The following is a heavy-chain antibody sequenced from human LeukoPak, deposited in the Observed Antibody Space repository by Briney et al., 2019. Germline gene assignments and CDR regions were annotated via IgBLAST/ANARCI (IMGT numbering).Heavy chain of an antibody. D-gene: IGHD3-16*01. Sequence: SDPLSLTCTVSGYSICSGYYRGWIRHPPGKGLEWIGSVYHSGSTYYNPSLKSRVTISVDTSKHQFSLKLSSVTAADTAVYYCAREISGRLFDPWGQGTLVTVSS. CDR1: GYSICSGYY. CDR2: VYHSGST. V-gene: IGHV4-38-2*02. J-gene: IGHJ5*02. CDR3: AREISGRLFDP.